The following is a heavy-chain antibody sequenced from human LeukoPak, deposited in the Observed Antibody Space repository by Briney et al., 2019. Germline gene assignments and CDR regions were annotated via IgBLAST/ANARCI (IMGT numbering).Heavy chain of an antibody. CDR1: GFTFSSYG. CDR3: AKGPPADDAVDQGNFDY. J-gene: IGHJ4*02. CDR2: IWYDGSNK. Sequence: PGGSLRLSCAASGFTFSSYGMYWVRQAPGKGLEWVAVIWYDGSNKHYADSVKGRFTISRDNSKNTLYLQTNSLRVEDTAVYYCAKGPPADDAVDQGNFDYWGQGTLVTVSS. D-gene: IGHD6-19*01. V-gene: IGHV3-33*06.